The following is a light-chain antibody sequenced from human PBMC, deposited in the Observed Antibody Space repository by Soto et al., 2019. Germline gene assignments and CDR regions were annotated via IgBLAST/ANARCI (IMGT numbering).Light chain of an antibody. J-gene: IGLJ1*01. V-gene: IGLV2-14*01. CDR3: CSHTCHNSYV. CDR2: DVS. CDR1: SSDVGGYNY. Sequence: QSVLTQPASVSGSPGQSITISCTGTSSDVGGYNYASWYQQHPDKAPKLMIYDVSNRPSGVSNRFSGSKSGNTASLTISALQAEDESEYYCCSHTCHNSYVFAIGPKVTVL.